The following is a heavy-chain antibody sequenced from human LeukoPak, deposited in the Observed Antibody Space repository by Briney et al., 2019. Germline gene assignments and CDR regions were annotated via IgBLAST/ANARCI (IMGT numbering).Heavy chain of an antibody. J-gene: IGHJ4*02. Sequence: SETLPLTCTVSGGSISSGDYYWSWIRQPPGKGLEWIGYIYYSGSTYYNPSLKSRVTILVDTSKNQFSLKLSSVTAADTAVYYCARGLLWFGELFLYFDYWGQGTLVTVSS. V-gene: IGHV4-30-4*01. CDR3: ARGLLWFGELFLYFDY. CDR1: GGSISSGDYY. CDR2: IYYSGST. D-gene: IGHD3-10*01.